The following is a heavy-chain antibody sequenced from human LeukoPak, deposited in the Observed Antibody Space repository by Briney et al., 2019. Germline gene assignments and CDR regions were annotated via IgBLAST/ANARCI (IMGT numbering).Heavy chain of an antibody. Sequence: SQTLSLTCTVSGGSISSGSYYWSWIRQPAGKGLEWIWRIYTSGSTNYNPSLKSRVTISVDTSKNQFSLKLSSVTAADTAVYYCARGRVVPAAISGGAYNWFDPWGQGTLVTVSS. CDR2: IYTSGST. CDR1: GGSISSGSYY. D-gene: IGHD2-2*02. J-gene: IGHJ5*02. CDR3: ARGRVVPAAISGGAYNWFDP. V-gene: IGHV4-61*02.